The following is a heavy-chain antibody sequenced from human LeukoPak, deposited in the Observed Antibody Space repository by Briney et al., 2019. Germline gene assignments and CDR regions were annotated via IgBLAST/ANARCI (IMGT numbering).Heavy chain of an antibody. CDR2: IYSGGST. J-gene: IGHJ4*02. CDR1: GFTVSSNY. CDR3: ARDSSSWYADY. D-gene: IGHD6-13*01. Sequence: PGGSLRLSCAASGFTVSSNYMSWVRQAPGKGLEWVSVIYSGGSTYYADSVKGRFTISRDNSKSTLYLQMNSLRAEDTAVYYCARDSSSWYADYWGQGTLVTVSS. V-gene: IGHV3-53*01.